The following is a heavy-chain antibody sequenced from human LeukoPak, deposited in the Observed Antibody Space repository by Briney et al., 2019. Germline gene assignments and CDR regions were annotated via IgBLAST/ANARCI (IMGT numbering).Heavy chain of an antibody. CDR1: GYTFTSYG. V-gene: IGHV1-18*01. Sequence: ASVKVSCKASGYTFTSYGISWVRQAPGQGLEWMGWITAYSGNTNYAEKLQGRVTMTTDTSTSTAYLELRSLRSDDTAVYYCARGWVGGAFDIWGQGTMVTVSS. D-gene: IGHD1-26*01. CDR2: ITAYSGNT. CDR3: ARGWVGGAFDI. J-gene: IGHJ3*02.